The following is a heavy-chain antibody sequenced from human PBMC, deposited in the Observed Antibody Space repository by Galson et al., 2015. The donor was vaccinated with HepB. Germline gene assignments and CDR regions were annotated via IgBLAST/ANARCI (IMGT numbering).Heavy chain of an antibody. CDR3: AKTRYGGSGKPYYFDY. CDR1: GFSFSDFA. V-gene: IGHV3-23*01. J-gene: IGHJ4*02. Sequence: SLRLSCAASGFSFSDFAMTWVRQAPQAPGKGLEWVSSISSDARNKYYADSLRGRYSISRDNSQSTLYHQMNSLRAEDTAVYYCAKTRYGGSGKPYYFDYWGQGTLVTVSS. D-gene: IGHD4-23*01. CDR2: ISSDARNK.